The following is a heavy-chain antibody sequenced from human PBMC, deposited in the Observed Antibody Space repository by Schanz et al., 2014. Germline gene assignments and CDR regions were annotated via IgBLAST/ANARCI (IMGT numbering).Heavy chain of an antibody. CDR3: AGGKTTGLAY. CDR2: IRADGRMT. J-gene: IGHJ4*02. Sequence: EVQLVESGGNLVQPGGSLRLSCVASGFTFSSHSMNWVRQAPGKGPEWISHIRADGRMTNYAASVEGRFTISRDVAKNTLYLQMFSLRAEDMGVYYCAGGKTTGLAYWGQGTQVAVSS. V-gene: IGHV3-48*04. CDR1: GFTFSSHS. D-gene: IGHD4-4*01.